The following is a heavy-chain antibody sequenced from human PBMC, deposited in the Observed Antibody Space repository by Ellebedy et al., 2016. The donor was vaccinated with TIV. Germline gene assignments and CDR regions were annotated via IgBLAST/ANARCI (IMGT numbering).Heavy chain of an antibody. CDR1: GLPFSGSA. Sequence: GESLKISXTASGLPFSGSAMHWVRQASGKGLEYVGHIRSKTNNYATTYAASVRGRFTVSRDDSKSTAYLQMNSLRAEDTAMYYCTSAGNFWGRGTLVTVSS. V-gene: IGHV3-73*01. CDR2: IRSKTNNYAT. J-gene: IGHJ2*01. CDR3: TSAGNF. D-gene: IGHD1-26*01.